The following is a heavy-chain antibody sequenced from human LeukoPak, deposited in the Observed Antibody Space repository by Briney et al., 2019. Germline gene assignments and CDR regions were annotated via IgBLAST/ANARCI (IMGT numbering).Heavy chain of an antibody. CDR2: IYTRGST. CDR1: GGSISSSNYY. CDR3: ARGSRLNYYYYYMDV. Sequence: SETLSLTCTVSGGSISSSNYYWSWIRQPAGKGLEWIGRIYTRGSTKYNPSLKSRVTMSVDTSKSQFSLKLSSVTAADTAVYYCARGSRLNYYYYYMDVWGKGTTVTISS. V-gene: IGHV4-61*02. J-gene: IGHJ6*03.